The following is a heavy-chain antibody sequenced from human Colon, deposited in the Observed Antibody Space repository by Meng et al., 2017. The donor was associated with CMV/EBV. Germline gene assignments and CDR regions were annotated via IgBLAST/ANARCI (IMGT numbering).Heavy chain of an antibody. CDR3: AKDRYYDFWSGFDY. D-gene: IGHD3-3*01. CDR2: ISGSTTST. V-gene: IGHV3-23*01. J-gene: IGHJ4*02. Sequence: GESLKISCAASGFTFRSYAMSWVRQAPGKGLEWVASISGSTTSTDYADSVKGRFTISRDNSKNTLYLQMDSLRAEDTAVYYCAKDRYYDFWSGFDYWGQGTLVTVSS. CDR1: GFTFRSYA.